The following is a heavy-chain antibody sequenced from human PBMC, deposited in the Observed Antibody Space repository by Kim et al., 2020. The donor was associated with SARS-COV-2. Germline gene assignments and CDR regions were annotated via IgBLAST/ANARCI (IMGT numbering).Heavy chain of an antibody. J-gene: IGHJ4*02. Sequence: ADSVKGRFTISRDNAKNTLYLQMNSLRAEDTAVYYCAHIDYGGKGGPFDYWGQGTLVTVSS. V-gene: IGHV3-74*01. D-gene: IGHD4-17*01. CDR3: AHIDYGGKGGPFDY.